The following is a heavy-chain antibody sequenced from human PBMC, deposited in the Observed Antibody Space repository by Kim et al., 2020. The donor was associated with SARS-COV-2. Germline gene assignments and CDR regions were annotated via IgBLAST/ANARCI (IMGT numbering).Heavy chain of an antibody. CDR2: IWYDGSNK. D-gene: IGHD3-22*01. CDR1: GFTFSSYG. J-gene: IGHJ4*02. CDR3: ARGVIFTMIVVADYFDY. V-gene: IGHV3-33*01. Sequence: GGSLRLSCAASGFTFSSYGMHWVRQAPGKGLEWVAVIWYDGSNKYYADSVKGRFTISRDNSKNTLYLQMNSLRAEDTAVYYCARGVIFTMIVVADYFDYWGQGTLVTVSS.